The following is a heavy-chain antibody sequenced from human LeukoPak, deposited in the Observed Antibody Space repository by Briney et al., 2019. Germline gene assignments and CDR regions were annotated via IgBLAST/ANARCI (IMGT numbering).Heavy chain of an antibody. CDR2: INVDGSGA. D-gene: IGHD6-19*01. CDR3: ARATRSSGWYYSFDY. V-gene: IGHV3-74*01. J-gene: IGHJ4*02. Sequence: GGSLRLSCAASGFTFSTYWMHWVRQARGKGLVWVSHINVDGSGATYADSVKGRFTISRDNAKNTLYLHMNSLRVEDTAVYYCARATRSSGWYYSFDYWGQGTLVTVSS. CDR1: GFTFSTYW.